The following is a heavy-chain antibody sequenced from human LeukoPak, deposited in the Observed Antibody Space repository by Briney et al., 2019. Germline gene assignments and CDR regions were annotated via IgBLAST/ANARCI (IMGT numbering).Heavy chain of an antibody. V-gene: IGHV4-59*08. J-gene: IGHJ6*02. CDR3: ARTPANCSGGRCPSGDYQYYYGMDV. CDR1: GGSISSYY. D-gene: IGHD2-15*01. CDR2: IYDSGST. Sequence: PPETLSLTCTVSGGSISSYYWSWIRQPPGKGLEWIGYIYDSGSTNYNPSLKSRVTISVDTSKNQFSLELRSVTAADTAVYYCARTPANCSGGRCPSGDYQYYYGMDVWGQGTTVTVSS.